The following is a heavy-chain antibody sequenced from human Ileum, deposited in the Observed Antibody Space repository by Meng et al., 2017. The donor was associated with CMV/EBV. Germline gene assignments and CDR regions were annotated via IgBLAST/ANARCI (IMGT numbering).Heavy chain of an antibody. D-gene: IGHD4/OR15-4a*01. Sequence: GRSLRPSCAPSGFTFSSYGMHWVRQAPGKGLERVAVTSYDGSQKYYADSVKGRFTISRDNSKNTLYLQMNGLRAEDTAVYYCARPRRWCDYYYYYGMDVWGHGTTVTVSS. CDR1: GFTFSSYG. CDR2: TSYDGSQK. J-gene: IGHJ6*02. V-gene: IGHV3-30*04. CDR3: ARPRRWCDYYYYYGMDV.